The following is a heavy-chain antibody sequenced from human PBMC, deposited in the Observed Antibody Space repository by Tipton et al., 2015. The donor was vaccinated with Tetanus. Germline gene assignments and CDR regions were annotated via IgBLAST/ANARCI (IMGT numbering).Heavy chain of an antibody. CDR1: GFNFRDYG. D-gene: IGHD6-19*01. Sequence: SLRLSCEASGFNFRDYGMHWVRQAPGKGLEWVAFISYNGAIKFYADSLKGRFTISRDNSKTTLYLQMDGLRAEDTAVFYCVQDLAGTKTSWGQGTLVIVSP. V-gene: IGHV3-30*18. J-gene: IGHJ5*02. CDR2: ISYNGAIK. CDR3: VQDLAGTKTS.